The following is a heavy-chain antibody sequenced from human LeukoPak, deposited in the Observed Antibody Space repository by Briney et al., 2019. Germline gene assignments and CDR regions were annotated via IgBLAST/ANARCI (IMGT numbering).Heavy chain of an antibody. CDR1: GFTFSSYS. CDR2: ISTSTTTI. CDR3: ARDLVAGTTDV. J-gene: IGHJ6*04. D-gene: IGHD2-21*02. Sequence: GGSLRLSCEASGFTFSSYSMNWVRQAPGKGLEWISYISTSTTTIYYADSVKGRFTISRDNAKNSLYLQMNSLRAEDTAVYYCARDLVAGTTDVWGKGTTVTVSS. V-gene: IGHV3-48*04.